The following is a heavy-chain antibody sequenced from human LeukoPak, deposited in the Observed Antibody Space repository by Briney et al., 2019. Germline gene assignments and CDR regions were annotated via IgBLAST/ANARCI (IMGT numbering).Heavy chain of an antibody. J-gene: IGHJ4*02. D-gene: IGHD6-13*01. V-gene: IGHV5-51*01. CDR1: GYSFTSYW. CDR2: IYPGDSDT. CDR3: ARLHSGAIAAAGTIDY. Sequence: GGSLKISCKGSGYSFTSYWIGWVRQVPGKGLEWMGIIYPGDSDTRYSPSFQGQVTISADKSISTAYLQWSSLKASDTAMYYCARLHSGAIAAAGTIDYWGQGTLVTVSS.